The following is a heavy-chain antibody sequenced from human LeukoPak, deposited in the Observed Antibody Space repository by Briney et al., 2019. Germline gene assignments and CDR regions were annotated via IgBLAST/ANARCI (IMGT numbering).Heavy chain of an antibody. J-gene: IGHJ4*02. CDR2: ISVYNGNT. V-gene: IGHV1-18*01. D-gene: IGHD5-12*01. Sequence: ASVKVSCKASGYTFSNYGFSWVQQAPRRGLEWMGWISVYNGNTNYAQKFQGRVTMTTDTSTRTAFMELRSLRSDDTAVYFCARDEGSGYDSLDYWGQGTLVTVSS. CDR3: ARDEGSGYDSLDY. CDR1: GYTFSNYG.